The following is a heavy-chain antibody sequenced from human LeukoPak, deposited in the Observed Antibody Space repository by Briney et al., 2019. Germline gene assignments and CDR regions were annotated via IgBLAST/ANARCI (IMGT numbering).Heavy chain of an antibody. J-gene: IGHJ4*02. CDR3: AKAGAYYYDSSGYYYRY. D-gene: IGHD3-22*01. CDR1: GFTFSSYA. CDR2: ISGSGGST. V-gene: IGHV3-23*01. Sequence: GGSLRLSCAASGFTFSSYAMSWVRQAPGKGLEWVSAISGSGGSTYYADSVKGRFTISRDNSKNTLYLQMNSLRAEDTAVYYCAKAGAYYYDSSGYYYRYWGQGTLVTVSS.